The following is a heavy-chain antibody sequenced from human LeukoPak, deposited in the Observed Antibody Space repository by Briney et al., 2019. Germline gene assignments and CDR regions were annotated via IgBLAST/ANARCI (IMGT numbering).Heavy chain of an antibody. CDR2: MNPNSCNT. Sequence: ASVTVSCKACGYTFTSYDIHWVRQAAGRGLEWMGWMNPNSCNTDYAQKFQGRVTMTRNTSINTAYMELSSLRSEDTAVYYCARRHSGIAAAGPLNWFDPWGEGTLVTVST. CDR1: GYTFTSYD. CDR3: ARRHSGIAAAGPLNWFDP. D-gene: IGHD6-13*01. J-gene: IGHJ5*02. V-gene: IGHV1-8*01.